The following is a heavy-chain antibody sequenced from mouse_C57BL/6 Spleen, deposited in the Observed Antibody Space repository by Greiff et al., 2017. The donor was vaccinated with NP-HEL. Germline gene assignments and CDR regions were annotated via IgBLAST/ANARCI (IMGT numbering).Heavy chain of an antibody. V-gene: IGHV5-9*01. Sequence: EVQVVESGGGLVKPGGSLKLSCAASGFTFSSYTMSWVRQTPEKRLEWVATISGGGGNTYYPDSVKGRFTISRDNAKNTLYLQMSSLRSEDTALYYCARRGDDYDGFAYWGQGTLVTVSA. CDR2: ISGGGGNT. CDR1: GFTFSSYT. J-gene: IGHJ3*01. D-gene: IGHD2-4*01. CDR3: ARRGDDYDGFAY.